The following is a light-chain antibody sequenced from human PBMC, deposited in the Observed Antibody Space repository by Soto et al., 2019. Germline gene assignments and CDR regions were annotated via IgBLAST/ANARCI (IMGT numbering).Light chain of an antibody. CDR1: SSDVGGYNY. CDR3: SSYTSSSILWV. J-gene: IGLJ1*01. Sequence: QSVLTQPASVSGSPGQSITISCTGTSSDVGGYNYVSWYQQHPGKAPKLMIYEVSNRPSGVSNRFSGSKSGNTASLTISGLQAEDEADYYCSSYTSSSILWVFGTGTKVTVL. V-gene: IGLV2-14*01. CDR2: EVS.